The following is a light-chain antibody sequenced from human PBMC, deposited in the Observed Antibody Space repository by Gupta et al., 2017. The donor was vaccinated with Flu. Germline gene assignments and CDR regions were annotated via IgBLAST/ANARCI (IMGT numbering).Light chain of an antibody. V-gene: IGKV4-1*01. J-gene: IGKJ1*01. CDR1: QSGLYSSNNKNC. CDR3: QQDDSSPWT. CDR2: WAS. Sequence: SLGERVTINCKSSQSGLYSSNNKNCLAWYQQKAGQPPKLLIYWASTRESGVPDRLSGSGSGTDFTLTISSLQAEDVAVYYCQQDDSSPWTFGQGTKVEIK.